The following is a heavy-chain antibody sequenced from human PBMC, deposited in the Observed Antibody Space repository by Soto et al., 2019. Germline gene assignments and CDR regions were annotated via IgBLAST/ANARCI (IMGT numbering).Heavy chain of an antibody. CDR2: ISNDGNNN. CDR3: SRFVGYGGSEYYFDN. Sequence: QVQPVESGGGVVQPGRSLRLSCVVSGFTFRSYAMHWVRQAPGKGLEWVAVISNDGNNNYHPDSVKGRFTISRDNSKNTLYLHMAKLRAEYTALYFCSRFVGYGGSEYYFDNWCQGIHVIVST. CDR1: GFTFRSYA. D-gene: IGHD5-12*01. J-gene: IGHJ4*02. V-gene: IGHV3-30-3*02.